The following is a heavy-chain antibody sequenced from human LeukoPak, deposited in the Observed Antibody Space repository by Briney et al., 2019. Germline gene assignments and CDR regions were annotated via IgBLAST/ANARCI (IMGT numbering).Heavy chain of an antibody. D-gene: IGHD6-19*01. CDR1: GDSVSSNSAA. V-gene: IGHV6-1*01. CDR2: TYYRSKWYK. CDR3: ARWDSGWYGLDV. Sequence: SQTLSLTCAISGDSVSSNSAAWNWIRQSPSRGLEWLGRTYYRSKWYKYYAESVKSRITINPDTSKNPFSLQLNSVTPEDTAVYYCARWDSGWYGLDVWGQGTTVTVFS. J-gene: IGHJ6*02.